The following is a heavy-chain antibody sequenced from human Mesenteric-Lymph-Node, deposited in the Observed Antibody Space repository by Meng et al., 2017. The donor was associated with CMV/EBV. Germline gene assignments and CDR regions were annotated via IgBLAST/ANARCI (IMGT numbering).Heavy chain of an antibody. CDR3: ARDAKVGYCSTTSCPTFDY. CDR1: FTTYA. J-gene: IGHJ4*02. V-gene: IGHV3-23*01. CDR2: ISGSGGNT. D-gene: IGHD2-2*01. Sequence: FTTYAITGVRQAPGKGLEWVSSISGSGGNTYYAGSVKGRFTVSRDNTKNTLYLQVNSLRAEDTAVYYCARDAKVGYCSTTSCPTFDYWGQGTLVTVSS.